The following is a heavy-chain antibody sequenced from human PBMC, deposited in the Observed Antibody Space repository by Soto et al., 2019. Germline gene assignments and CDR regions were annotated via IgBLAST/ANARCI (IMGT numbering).Heavy chain of an antibody. CDR2: ISPSGRS. D-gene: IGHD4-17*01. CDR3: ARHGAYDLAY. V-gene: IGHV4-4*02. J-gene: IGHJ4*02. CDR1: GGSITSNG. Sequence: SETLSLTCAVSGGSITSNGWSWVRQPPGKGLEWIGQISPSGRSDYNPSLKSRVIILFDKSKEQFSLNLNSVTAADTAVYYCARHGAYDLAYWGQGTLVTVSS.